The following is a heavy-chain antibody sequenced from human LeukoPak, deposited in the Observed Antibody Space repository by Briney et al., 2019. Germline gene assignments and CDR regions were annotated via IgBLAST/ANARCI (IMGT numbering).Heavy chain of an antibody. CDR1: GGSISSGDYY. CDR2: IYYSGST. V-gene: IGHV4-30-4*01. CDR3: ARGLTYYDILTGYYMYYFDY. J-gene: IGHJ4*02. D-gene: IGHD3-9*01. Sequence: SQTLSLTCTVSGGSISSGDYYWSWIRQPPGKGLEWIGYIYYSGSTYHNPSLKSRVTISVDTSKNQFSLKLSSVTAADTAVYYCARGLTYYDILTGYYMYYFDYWGQGTLVTVSS.